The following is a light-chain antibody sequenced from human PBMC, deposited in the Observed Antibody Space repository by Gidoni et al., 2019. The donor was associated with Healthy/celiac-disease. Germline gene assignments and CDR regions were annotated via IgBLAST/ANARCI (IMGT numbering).Light chain of an antibody. CDR3: QKYNSYCT. Sequence: DIQMTQSPSPLYASVGDRVTITCRASQSISSWLAWYTQNPGKAPKLLIYRASRLESEDPARFSVSGAGTEFTLTVSSLQTNDFATYYCQKYNSYCTFGQGTKLEIK. CDR2: RAS. J-gene: IGKJ2*02. CDR1: QSISSW. V-gene: IGKV1-5*03.